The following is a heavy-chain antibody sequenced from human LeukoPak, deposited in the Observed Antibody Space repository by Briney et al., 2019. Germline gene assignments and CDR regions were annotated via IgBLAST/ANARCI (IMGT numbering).Heavy chain of an antibody. CDR3: ARDAGNSGYDLFDY. D-gene: IGHD5-12*01. J-gene: IGHJ4*02. V-gene: IGHV3-7*05. CDR1: GFTFRTYW. Sequence: GGSLRLSCAASGFTFRTYWMTWVRQAPGKGLEWVATIKQDGREQNYVDSVKGRFTISRDNAKNSLYLQMNSLRTEDTAVYYCARDAGNSGYDLFDYWGQGTLVTVSS. CDR2: IKQDGREQ.